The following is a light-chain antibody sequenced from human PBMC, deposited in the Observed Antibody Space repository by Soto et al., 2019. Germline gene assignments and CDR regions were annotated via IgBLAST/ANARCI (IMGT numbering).Light chain of an antibody. CDR2: GAS. J-gene: IGKJ1*01. CDR1: SSVSCSY. V-gene: IGKV3-20*01. CDR3: QQYGSSPWT. Sequence: SGWARAPSTRALSPGERATLSWRARSSVSCSYLVWYQQKPGQAPRLLIYGASSRDTGIPDRCSGSGSGTDFTHTITRLEPEDFGVYYCQQYGSSPWTSGQGTKVDIK.